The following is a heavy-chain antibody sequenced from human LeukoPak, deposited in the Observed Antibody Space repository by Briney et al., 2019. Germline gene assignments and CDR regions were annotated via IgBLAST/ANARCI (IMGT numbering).Heavy chain of an antibody. CDR3: AKIRRATKLP. J-gene: IGHJ5*02. D-gene: IGHD1-26*01. CDR2: ISGSGGST. Sequence: GGSLRLSCAASGFTFSSYGMSWVRQAPGKGLDWVSAISGSGGSTYYADSVKGRFTISRDNSKNTLYLQMNSLRAEDTAVYYCAKIRRATKLPWGQGTLVTVSS. CDR1: GFTFSSYG. V-gene: IGHV3-23*01.